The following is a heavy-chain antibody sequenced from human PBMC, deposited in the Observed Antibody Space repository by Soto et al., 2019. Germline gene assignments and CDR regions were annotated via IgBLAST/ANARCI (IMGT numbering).Heavy chain of an antibody. J-gene: IGHJ4*02. D-gene: IGHD5-12*01. CDR2: ISAYNGNT. V-gene: IGHV1-18*01. Sequence: ASVKVSCKASGYTFTSYGISWVRQAPGQGLEWMGWISAYNGNTNYAQKLQGRVTMTTDTSTSTAYMELRSLRSDDTAVYYCARVGYSGNDPDVFDYWGPGTLVTVSS. CDR3: ARVGYSGNDPDVFDY. CDR1: GYTFTSYG.